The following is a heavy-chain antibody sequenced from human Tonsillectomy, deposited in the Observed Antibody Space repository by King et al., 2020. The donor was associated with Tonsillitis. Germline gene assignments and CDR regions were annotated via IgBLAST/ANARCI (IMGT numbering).Heavy chain of an antibody. CDR1: GFTVSSSF. J-gene: IGHJ3*02. Sequence: VQLVESGGGLVQPGGSLRLSCAPSGFTVSSSFMSWVRQAPGRGLEWVSIIYSGGTTYYADYVKGRFTISRHNSKNTVDLQMNSLRAEDTAVYYCARGVRLVAFDMWGQGTMVTVSS. V-gene: IGHV3-53*04. CDR2: IYSGGTT. CDR3: ARGVRLVAFDM. D-gene: IGHD3-16*01.